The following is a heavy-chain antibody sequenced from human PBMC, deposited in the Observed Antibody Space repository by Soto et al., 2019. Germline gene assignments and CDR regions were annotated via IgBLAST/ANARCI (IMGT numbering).Heavy chain of an antibody. CDR1: GFTFSSYA. CDR2: ISGGGGST. D-gene: IGHD3-10*01. CDR3: AKDDYYTSGHYHKEDAFDV. J-gene: IGHJ3*01. Sequence: EVQLLESGGGLVQPGGSLRLSCASSGFTFSSYAMSWVRQAPGKGLEWVSSISGGGGSTFNSDSVRGRFNISRDNSNNMLYLQMNILRVEDTAVYYCAKDDYYTSGHYHKEDAFDVWGQGTMVTVSS. V-gene: IGHV3-23*01.